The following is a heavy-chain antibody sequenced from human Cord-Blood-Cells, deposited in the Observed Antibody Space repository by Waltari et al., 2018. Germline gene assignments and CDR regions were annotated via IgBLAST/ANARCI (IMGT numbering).Heavy chain of an antibody. Sequence: QLQLQESGPGLVKPSETLSLTCTVSGGSISSSSYYWGWIRQPPGKGLEWIGSIYYSGSTYYNPSRKSRVTISVDTSKSQFSLKLSSVTAADTAVYYCARSGGVSWGATWFDPWGQGTLVTVSS. D-gene: IGHD1-26*01. CDR3: ARSGGVSWGATWFDP. J-gene: IGHJ5*02. V-gene: IGHV4-39*07. CDR1: GGSISSSSYY. CDR2: IYYSGST.